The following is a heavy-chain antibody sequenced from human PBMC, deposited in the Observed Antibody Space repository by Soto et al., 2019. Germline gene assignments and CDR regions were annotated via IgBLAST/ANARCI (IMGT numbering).Heavy chain of an antibody. V-gene: IGHV3-23*01. CDR2: MNGAATST. D-gene: IGHD1-26*01. J-gene: IGHJ6*02. Sequence: QLSESGGDLVQPGGSLTLSCAASEFILSTYAMTWVRQPPGKGLEWVSSMNGAATSTSYADSVKGRFTTSRDNSKNTLYLEMNTLRPEDTAVYYCARGGADHYNYGMDVWGQGTTVIVSS. CDR1: EFILSTYA. CDR3: ARGGADHYNYGMDV.